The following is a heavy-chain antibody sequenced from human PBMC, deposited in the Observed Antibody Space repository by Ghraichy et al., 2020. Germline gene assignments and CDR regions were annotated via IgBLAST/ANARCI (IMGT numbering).Heavy chain of an antibody. CDR3: AKGAQLRYFDWLLSGDY. V-gene: IGHV3-33*06. CDR2: IWYDGSNK. CDR1: GFTFSSYG. J-gene: IGHJ4*02. D-gene: IGHD3-9*01. Sequence: SLRLSCAASGFTFSSYGMHWVRQAPGKGLEWVAVIWYDGSNKYYADSVKGRFTISRDNSKNTLYLQMNSLRAEDTAVYYCAKGAQLRYFDWLLSGDYWGQGTLVTVSS.